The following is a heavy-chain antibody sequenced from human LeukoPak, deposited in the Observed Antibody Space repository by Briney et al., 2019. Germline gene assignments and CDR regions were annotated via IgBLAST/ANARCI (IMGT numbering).Heavy chain of an antibody. V-gene: IGHV3-74*01. CDR2: IKSDGSST. CDR3: ARGYYYDSSGYDPFGDY. Sequence: PGGSLRLSCAASGFTFSHYWMHWVRQAPGEGLVWVSRIKSDGSSTDYADSVKGRFTISRDNAKNTLYLQMHSLRAEDTAVYYCARGYYYDSSGYDPFGDYWGQGTLVTVSS. D-gene: IGHD3-22*01. J-gene: IGHJ4*02. CDR1: GFTFSHYW.